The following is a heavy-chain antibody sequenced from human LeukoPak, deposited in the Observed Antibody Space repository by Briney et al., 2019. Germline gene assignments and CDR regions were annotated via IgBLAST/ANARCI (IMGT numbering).Heavy chain of an antibody. J-gene: IGHJ4*02. CDR2: INHSGST. CDR3: ARGSLRTINGAIEMATIPPPGGVDY. CDR1: GGSISSGDYY. V-gene: IGHV4-39*07. Sequence: PSETLSLTCTVSGGSISSGDYYWSWIRQPPGKGLEWIGEINHSGSTNYNPSLKSRVTISVDTSKNQFSLKLSSVTAADTAVYYCARGSLRTINGAIEMATIPPPGGVDYWGQGTLVTVSS. D-gene: IGHD5-24*01.